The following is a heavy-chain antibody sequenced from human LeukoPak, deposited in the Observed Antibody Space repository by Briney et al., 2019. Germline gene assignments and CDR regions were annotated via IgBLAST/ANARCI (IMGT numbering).Heavy chain of an antibody. Sequence: GGSLRLSCAASGFTFSSYAMHWVRQAPGKGLEWVAFIRYDGSNKYYKDSVKGRFTLSRDNSKNTLYLQMNSLRAEDTALYYCARVVIDAFDIWGQGTKVTVSS. D-gene: IGHD3-22*01. CDR3: ARVVIDAFDI. CDR1: GFTFSSYA. V-gene: IGHV3-30*02. J-gene: IGHJ3*02. CDR2: IRYDGSNK.